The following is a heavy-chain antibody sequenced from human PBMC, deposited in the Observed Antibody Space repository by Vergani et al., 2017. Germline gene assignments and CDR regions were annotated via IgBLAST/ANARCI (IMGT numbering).Heavy chain of an antibody. V-gene: IGHV3-23*04. CDR3: AKFLYGDYGYYYYYMDV. Sequence: EVQLVESGGGLVKPGGSLRLSCAASGFTFSSYAMSWVRQAPGKGLEWVSAISGSGGSTYYADSVKGRFTISRDNSKNTLYLQMNSLRAEDTAVYYCAKFLYGDYGYYYYYMDVWGKGTTVTVSS. CDR1: GFTFSSYA. D-gene: IGHD4-17*01. J-gene: IGHJ6*03. CDR2: ISGSGGST.